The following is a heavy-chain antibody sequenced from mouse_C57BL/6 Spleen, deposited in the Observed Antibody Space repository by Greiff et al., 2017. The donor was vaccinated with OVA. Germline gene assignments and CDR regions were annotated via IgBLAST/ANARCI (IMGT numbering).Heavy chain of an antibody. Sequence: VQLQQSGTVLARPGASVKMSCKTSGYTFTSYWMHWVQQRPGQGLEWIGAIYPGNSDTSYNQKFKGKGRLTAFTAASTAYLELSSLTKEDSAVYYCTRVAYYGSAMDYWGQGTSVTVSA. J-gene: IGHJ4*01. CDR2: IYPGNSDT. CDR1: GYTFTSYW. D-gene: IGHD1-1*01. CDR3: TRVAYYGSAMDY. V-gene: IGHV1-5*01.